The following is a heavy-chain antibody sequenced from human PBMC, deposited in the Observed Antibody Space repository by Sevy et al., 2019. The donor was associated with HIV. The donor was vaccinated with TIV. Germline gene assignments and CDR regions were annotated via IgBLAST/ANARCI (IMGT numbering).Heavy chain of an antibody. CDR1: GFTFSSYG. V-gene: IGHV3-30*18. J-gene: IGHJ4*02. D-gene: IGHD2-8*01. Sequence: GGSLRLSCAASGFTFSSYGMHWVRQAPGKGLEWVAVISYDGSNKYYADSVKGRFTISRDNSKNTLYLQMNSLRAEDTAVYYCAKPLGYCTNGVCLRLYYFDYRGQGTLVTVSS. CDR3: AKPLGYCTNGVCLRLYYFDY. CDR2: ISYDGSNK.